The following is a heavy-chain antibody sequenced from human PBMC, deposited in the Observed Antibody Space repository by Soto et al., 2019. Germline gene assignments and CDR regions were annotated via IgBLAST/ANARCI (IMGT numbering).Heavy chain of an antibody. CDR2: INPNSGGT. J-gene: IGHJ4*02. Sequence: QVQLVQSGAEVKKPGASVKVSCKASGYTFTGYYMHWVRQAPGQGLEWMGWINPNSGGTNYAQKFQGRVTMTRDTSISTAYMELSRLRSDDTAVYYCARADYDFWSGYYTLFDYWGQGTLVTVSS. CDR1: GYTFTGYY. CDR3: ARADYDFWSGYYTLFDY. D-gene: IGHD3-3*01. V-gene: IGHV1-2*02.